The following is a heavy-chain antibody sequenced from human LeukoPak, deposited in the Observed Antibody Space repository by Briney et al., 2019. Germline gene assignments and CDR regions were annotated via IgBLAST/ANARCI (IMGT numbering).Heavy chain of an antibody. CDR1: GYSFTSYW. D-gene: IGHD2-2*01. J-gene: IGHJ5*02. Sequence: GESLKISCKGSGYSFTSYWIGWVRQMPGNGLEWMGIIYPGDSDTRYSPSFQGQVTISADKSISTAYLQWSSLKASDTAMYYCARGGRYQLLYSWFDPWGQGTLVTVSS. V-gene: IGHV5-51*01. CDR2: IYPGDSDT. CDR3: ARGGRYQLLYSWFDP.